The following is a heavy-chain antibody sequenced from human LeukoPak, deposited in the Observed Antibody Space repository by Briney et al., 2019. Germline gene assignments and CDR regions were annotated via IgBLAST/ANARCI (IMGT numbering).Heavy chain of an antibody. D-gene: IGHD6-19*01. CDR2: IVVGSGNT. CDR1: VFTFTSSA. V-gene: IGHV1-58*02. Sequence: SVKVSCKASVFTFTSSAMQWVRQARGQRLEWIGWIVVGSGNTNYAQKFQERVTITRDMSTSTAYMELSSLRSEDTAVYYCAAGSGSGWEVDYWGQGTLVTVSS. CDR3: AAGSGSGWEVDY. J-gene: IGHJ4*02.